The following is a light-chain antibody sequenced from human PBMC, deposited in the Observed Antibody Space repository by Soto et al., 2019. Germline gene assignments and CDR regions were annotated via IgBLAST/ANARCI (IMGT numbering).Light chain of an antibody. Sequence: DIQLTQSPSFLSASVGDRVTMTCRASQGISSYLAWYQQKPGKAPKLLIYAASTLQSGVPSRFSGSGSGIEFTLTISSLQPEDFATYYCLQLNSYLFTFGPGTKVDIK. J-gene: IGKJ3*01. V-gene: IGKV1-9*01. CDR2: AAS. CDR3: LQLNSYLFT. CDR1: QGISSY.